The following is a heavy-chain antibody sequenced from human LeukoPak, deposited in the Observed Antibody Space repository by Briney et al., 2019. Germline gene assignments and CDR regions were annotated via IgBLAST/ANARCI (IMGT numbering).Heavy chain of an antibody. D-gene: IGHD3/OR15-3a*01. CDR3: AKDPHNFWTGYFDY. J-gene: IGHJ4*02. CDR2: ISGSGGTT. CDR1: GFTFSSYA. Sequence: GGSLRLSCEAAGFTFSSYAMILVRQGPGNGLEWVSAISGSGGTTYYADSVKGHFTVSRDNSKNTLYLQINSLRAEDTAVYYCAKDPHNFWTGYFDYWGQGTLVTVSS. V-gene: IGHV3-23*01.